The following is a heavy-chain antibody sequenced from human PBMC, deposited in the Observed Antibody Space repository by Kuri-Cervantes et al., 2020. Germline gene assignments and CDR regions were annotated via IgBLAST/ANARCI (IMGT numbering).Heavy chain of an antibody. D-gene: IGHD3-9*01. CDR2: IWYDGSNK. J-gene: IGHJ6*02. CDR3: ARDSILTGTYYGMDV. V-gene: IGHV3-33*01. CDR1: GFTFSSYG. Sequence: GESLKISCAASGFTFSSYGMHWVRQAPGKGLEWVAVIWYDGSNKYYADSVKGRLTISRDNSKNTLYLQMNSLRAEDTAVYYCARDSILTGTYYGMDVWGQGTTVTVSS.